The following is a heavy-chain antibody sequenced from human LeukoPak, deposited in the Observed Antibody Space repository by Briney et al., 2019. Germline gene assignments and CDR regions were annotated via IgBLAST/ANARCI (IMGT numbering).Heavy chain of an antibody. CDR2: ISYDGSNK. CDR3: ARDFSSVGLEWLLYGDAFDI. Sequence: GGSLRLSCAASGFTFSSYAMHWVRQAPGKGLEWVAVISYDGSNKYYADSVKGRFTISRDNSKNTLYLQMNSLRAEDTAVYYCARDFSSVGLEWLLYGDAFDIWGQGTTVTVSS. V-gene: IGHV3-30-3*01. CDR1: GFTFSSYA. J-gene: IGHJ3*02. D-gene: IGHD3-3*01.